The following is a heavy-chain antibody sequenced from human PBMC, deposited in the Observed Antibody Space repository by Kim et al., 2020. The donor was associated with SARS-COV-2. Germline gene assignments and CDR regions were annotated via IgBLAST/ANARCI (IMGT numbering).Heavy chain of an antibody. CDR3: SKASGWLPRY. CDR1: GFTFADSV. V-gene: IGHV3-43*02. J-gene: IGHJ4*02. Sequence: GGSLRLSCAASGFTFADSVMHWVRQAPGKGLEWVALVSCDGGTTYYADSVKGRFTISRDNSKDSLYLNSLRTDDTAFYYCSKASGWLPRYWGQGTLVTVSS. D-gene: IGHD6-19*01. CDR2: VSCDGGTT.